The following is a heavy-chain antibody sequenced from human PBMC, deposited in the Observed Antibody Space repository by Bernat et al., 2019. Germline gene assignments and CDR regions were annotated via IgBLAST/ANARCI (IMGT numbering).Heavy chain of an antibody. V-gene: IGHV3-53*01. CDR3: ARDATYIGGGWFDP. J-gene: IGHJ5*02. D-gene: IGHD3-10*01. CDR1: GFTVSSNY. Sequence: EVQLVESGGGLIQPGGSLRLSCAASGFTVSSNYMIWVRQAPGKGLEWVSVIYSGGTTYYADSEESRFTISEDNSKNTLYLQMNSRRAEETAVDYCARDATYIGGGWFDPWGQGTLVTVSS. CDR2: IYSGGTT.